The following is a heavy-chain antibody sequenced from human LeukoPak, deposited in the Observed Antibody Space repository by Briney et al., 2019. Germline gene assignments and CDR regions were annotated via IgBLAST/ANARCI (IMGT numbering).Heavy chain of an antibody. V-gene: IGHV1-69*04. D-gene: IGHD3-10*01. CDR1: GGTFSSYA. J-gene: IGHJ6*02. CDR3: ARSPYPPYCYGSGSYYNPYGMDV. Sequence: SVKVSCKASGGTFSSYAISWVRQAPGQGLEWMGRIIPILGIANYAQKFQGRVTITADKSTSTAYMELSSLRSEDTAVYYCARSPYPPYCYGSGSYYNPYGMDVWGQGTTVTVSS. CDR2: IIPILGIA.